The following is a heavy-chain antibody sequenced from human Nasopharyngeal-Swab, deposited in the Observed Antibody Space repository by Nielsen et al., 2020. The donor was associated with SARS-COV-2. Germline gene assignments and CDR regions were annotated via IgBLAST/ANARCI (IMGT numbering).Heavy chain of an antibody. J-gene: IGHJ4*02. Sequence: VLQALGEVLEWVGRIKSKTDGGTTDYAAPVKGRFTISRDDSKNTLYLQMNSLKTEDTAVYYCTTGLRGGYSYGYNYWGQGTLVTVSS. CDR3: TTGLRGGYSYGYNY. D-gene: IGHD5-18*01. CDR2: IKSKTDGGTT. V-gene: IGHV3-15*01.